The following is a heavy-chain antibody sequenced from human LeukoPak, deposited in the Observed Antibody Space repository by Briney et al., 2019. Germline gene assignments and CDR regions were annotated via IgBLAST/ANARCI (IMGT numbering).Heavy chain of an antibody. CDR2: IYYNGNT. D-gene: IGHD1-26*01. CDR1: GFSINNYY. J-gene: IGHJ2*01. V-gene: IGHV4-59*08. CDR3: ARLGLLPWYFDL. Sequence: KPSETLSLTCTVSGFSINNYYWSWIRQPREKELEWIGYIYYNGNTYYNPSLKSRVTMSVDSSKNQFSLKLSSVTAADTAVYFCARLGLLPWYFDLWGRGTLVTVSS.